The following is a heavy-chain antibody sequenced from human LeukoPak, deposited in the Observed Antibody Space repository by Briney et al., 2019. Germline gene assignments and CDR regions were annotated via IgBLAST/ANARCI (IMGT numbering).Heavy chain of an antibody. V-gene: IGHV1-18*01. J-gene: IGHJ6*03. D-gene: IGHD6-19*01. CDR3: ARGGEVNGWSQVVSSYSYMDV. Sequence: GASVKVSCKASGYTFTNYGVSGVRRAPGQGLEWMGWISAYNGNTNYAQKLQGRVTMTTDTSTSTAYVELRSLRSDDTAVYYCARGGEVNGWSQVVSSYSYMDVWGKGTTVTVSS. CDR1: GYTFTNYG. CDR2: ISAYNGNT.